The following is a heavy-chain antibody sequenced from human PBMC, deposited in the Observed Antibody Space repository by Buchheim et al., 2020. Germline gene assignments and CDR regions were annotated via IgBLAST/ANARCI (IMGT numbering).Heavy chain of an antibody. V-gene: IGHV3-23*01. D-gene: IGHD2-2*02. Sequence: EVQLLESGGGLVQPGGSLRLSCAASGFTFSSYAMSWVRQVPGKGLEWVSVISGSGGSIYYADSVKGRFTISRDNSKNMLYLQMNTLRAEDTAVYHCTKDQMQYQVLYAFDYWGQGTL. CDR1: GFTFSSYA. CDR3: TKDQMQYQVLYAFDY. CDR2: ISGSGGSI. J-gene: IGHJ4*02.